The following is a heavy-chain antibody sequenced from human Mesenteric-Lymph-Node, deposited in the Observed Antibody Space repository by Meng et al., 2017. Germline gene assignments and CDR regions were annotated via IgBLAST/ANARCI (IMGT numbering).Heavy chain of an antibody. D-gene: IGHD2-15*01. Sequence: GGSLRLSCEVFGLTFSDHLMDWVRQAPGKGLEWVGSSRTKASGYTTEYAASVRGRLTVSRHDSENLVFLQMNSLKAEDTAVYYCTTGVVVVVAAVLYDGYWGQGTLVTVSS. CDR1: GLTFSDHL. J-gene: IGHJ4*02. CDR3: TTGVVVVVAAVLYDGY. CDR2: SRTKASGYTT. V-gene: IGHV3-72*01.